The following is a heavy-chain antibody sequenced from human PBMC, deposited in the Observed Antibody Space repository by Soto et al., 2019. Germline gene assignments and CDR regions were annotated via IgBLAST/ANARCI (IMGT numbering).Heavy chain of an antibody. Sequence: PSETLSLTCIVSGGSTSSDNYWSWIRQPPGKGLEWIGHIYYSGNTDYNPSLKSRLAISIDTSKNQFSLKLSSVTAADTAVYFCAREGGESSDGLYYFDSWGQGSLVTVLL. CDR1: GGSTSSDNY. CDR2: IYYSGNT. V-gene: IGHV4-30-4*01. CDR3: AREGGESSDGLYYFDS. D-gene: IGHD3-16*01. J-gene: IGHJ4*02.